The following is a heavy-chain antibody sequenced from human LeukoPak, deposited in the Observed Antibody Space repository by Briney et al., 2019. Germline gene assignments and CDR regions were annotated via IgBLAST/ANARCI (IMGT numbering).Heavy chain of an antibody. CDR2: IYYSGST. D-gene: IGHD3-22*01. J-gene: IGHJ5*02. Sequence: SETLSLTCTVSGGSISSGGYYWSWIRQPPGKGLEWIGYIYYSGSTNYNPSLKSRVTISVDTSKNQFSLKLSSVTAADTAVYYCARTRNYYDSSGYRGSNWFDPWGQGTLVTVSS. CDR3: ARTRNYYDSSGYRGSNWFDP. CDR1: GGSISSGGYY. V-gene: IGHV4-61*08.